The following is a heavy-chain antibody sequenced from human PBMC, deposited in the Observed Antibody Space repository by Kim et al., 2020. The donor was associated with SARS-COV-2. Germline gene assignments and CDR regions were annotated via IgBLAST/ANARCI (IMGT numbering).Heavy chain of an antibody. J-gene: IGHJ6*02. V-gene: IGHV1-18*01. D-gene: IGHD2-2*02. Sequence: ASVKVSCKASGYTFTSYGISWVRQAPGQGLEWMGWISAYNGNTNYAQKLQGRVTMTTDTSTSTAYMELRSLRSDDTAVYYCARDRGPWGVVVPAAISYYYGMDVWGQGTTVTVSS. CDR2: ISAYNGNT. CDR1: GYTFTSYG. CDR3: ARDRGPWGVVVPAAISYYYGMDV.